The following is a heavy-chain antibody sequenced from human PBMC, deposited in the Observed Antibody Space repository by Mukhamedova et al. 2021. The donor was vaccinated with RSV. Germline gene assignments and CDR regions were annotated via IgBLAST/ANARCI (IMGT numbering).Heavy chain of an antibody. CDR2: IRSRGTTT. D-gene: IGHD3-10*01. J-gene: IGHJ1*01. Sequence: GKGLEWLSYIRSRGTTTYYAGSVKGRFTISRDDAKNSLYLQMNRLSVEDTAVYYCARAVVTKVRGVLDLWGQGTLVTVSS. V-gene: IGHV3-48*03. CDR3: ARAVVTKVRGVLDL.